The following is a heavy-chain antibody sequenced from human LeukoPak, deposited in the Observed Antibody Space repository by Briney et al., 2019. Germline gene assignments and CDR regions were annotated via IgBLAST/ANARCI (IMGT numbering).Heavy chain of an antibody. D-gene: IGHD1-26*01. V-gene: IGHV1-2*02. J-gene: IGHJ4*02. CDR3: ARGGVGATGFDY. Sequence: ASVKVSCKASGYTFTNYYIHWVRQAPGQGLEWMGWINPNSGGTNYAQKFQGRVTMTRDTSISTAYMELSRLRSDDTAVYYCARGGVGATGFDYWGQGTLVTVSS. CDR2: INPNSGGT. CDR1: GYTFTNYY.